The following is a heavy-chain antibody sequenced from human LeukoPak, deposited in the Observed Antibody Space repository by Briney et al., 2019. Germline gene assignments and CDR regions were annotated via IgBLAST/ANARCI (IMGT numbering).Heavy chain of an antibody. CDR2: IYHSGST. Sequence: PSQTLSLTCTVSGGSISSGGYYWSWIRQPPGKDLEWIGYIYHSGSTYYNPSLKSRVTISVDRSKNQFSLKLSSVTAADTAVYYCASRIVATTYDAFDIWGQGTMVTVSS. CDR1: GGSISSGGYY. J-gene: IGHJ3*02. D-gene: IGHD5-12*01. CDR3: ASRIVATTYDAFDI. V-gene: IGHV4-30-2*01.